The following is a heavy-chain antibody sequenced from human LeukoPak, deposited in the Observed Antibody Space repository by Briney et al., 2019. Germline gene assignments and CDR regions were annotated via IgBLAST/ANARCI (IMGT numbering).Heavy chain of an antibody. V-gene: IGHV3-7*01. CDR2: MKQGGSEK. CDR1: GFTFSSYW. Sequence: GGSLRLSCAASGFTFSSYWMSWVRQAPGKGLEWVANMKQGGSEKYYVDSVKGRFTISRDNAKNSLYLQMNSLRAEDTAVYYCAREVAPGRGYARHFDYWGQGTLVTVSS. D-gene: IGHD2-15*01. J-gene: IGHJ4*02. CDR3: AREVAPGRGYARHFDY.